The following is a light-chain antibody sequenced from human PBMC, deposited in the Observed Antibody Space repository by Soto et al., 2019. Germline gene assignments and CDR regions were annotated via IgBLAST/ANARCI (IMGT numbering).Light chain of an antibody. CDR3: QQYNNWPWT. V-gene: IGKV3-15*01. CDR1: QSVSSS. CDR2: GAS. Sequence: ETVLTQSPGTLSLSPVERATLSCMASQSVSSSSLAWYQQRPGQAPRLLIYGASKRATGFPARFSGSGSGTDFTLTISSLQSEDFAVYYCQQYNNWPWTFGQGTKVDIK. J-gene: IGKJ1*01.